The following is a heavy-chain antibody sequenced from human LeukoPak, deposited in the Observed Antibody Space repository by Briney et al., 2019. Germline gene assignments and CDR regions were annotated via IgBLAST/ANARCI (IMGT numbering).Heavy chain of an antibody. J-gene: IGHJ4*02. CDR3: AREVAGTPWIDN. CDR1: GGSNSSSSYY. V-gene: IGHV4-39*02. CDR2: IYYSGST. Sequence: PSETLSLTCTVSGGSNSSSSYYWGWIRQPPGKGLEWIGSIYYSGSTYYNPSLKSRVTISVDTSKNQFSLKLSSVTAADTAVYYCAREVAGTPWIDNWGQGTLVTVSS. D-gene: IGHD6-19*01.